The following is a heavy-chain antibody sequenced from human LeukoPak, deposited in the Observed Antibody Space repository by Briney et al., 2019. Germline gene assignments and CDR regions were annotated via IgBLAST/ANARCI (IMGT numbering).Heavy chain of an antibody. CDR2: IIPIFGTA. CDR3: ARVVGSPPDIVVVPAAIEAGAFDI. V-gene: IGHV1-69*05. Sequence: SVKVSCKASGGTFSSYAISWVRQAPGQGLEWMGGIIPIFGTANYAQKFQGRVTITTDESTSTAYMELSSLRSEDTAVYYCARVVGSPPDIVVVPAAIEAGAFDIWGQGIMVTVSS. CDR1: GGTFSSYA. J-gene: IGHJ3*02. D-gene: IGHD2-2*02.